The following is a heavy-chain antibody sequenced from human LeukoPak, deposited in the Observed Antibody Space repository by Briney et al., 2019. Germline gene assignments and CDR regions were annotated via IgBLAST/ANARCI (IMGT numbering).Heavy chain of an antibody. Sequence: SETLSLTCTISGGSISSGYYWGWIRQPPGKGLEWIGSIYHSGSTYYNPSLKSRVTISVDTSENQFSLKLSSVTAADTAVYYCARGFGDTAMVDFDYWGQGTLVTVSS. J-gene: IGHJ4*02. CDR2: IYHSGST. CDR3: ARGFGDTAMVDFDY. V-gene: IGHV4-38-2*02. CDR1: GGSISSGYY. D-gene: IGHD5-18*01.